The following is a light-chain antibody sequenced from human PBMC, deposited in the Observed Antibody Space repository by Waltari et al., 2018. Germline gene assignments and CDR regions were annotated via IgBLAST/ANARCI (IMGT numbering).Light chain of an antibody. CDR1: SGPSSYA. CDR3: QTWGTGIWV. Sequence: QLVLTQSPSASASLGASVKLTCTLSSGPSSYAIAGPQQKPEKGPRYLMKLNSDGSHSKGDGIPDRFSGSSSGAERYLTISSLQSEDEADYYCQTWGTGIWVFGGGTKLTVL. CDR2: LNSDGSH. J-gene: IGLJ3*02. V-gene: IGLV4-69*01.